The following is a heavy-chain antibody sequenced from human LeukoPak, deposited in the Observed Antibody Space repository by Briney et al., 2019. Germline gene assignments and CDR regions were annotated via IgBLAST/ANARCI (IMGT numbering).Heavy chain of an antibody. CDR1: GFTFRSYG. V-gene: IGHV3-33*01. D-gene: IGHD6-19*01. CDR2: IWYDGSNK. J-gene: IGHJ4*02. Sequence: PGGSLRLSCAASGFTFRSYGMHWVRQAPGKGLEWVAAIWYDGSNKYYADSVKGRFTVSRDNSKNTLYLQMNSLRAEDTAVYYCATAVASSSGWYADYWGQGTLVTVSS. CDR3: ATAVASSSGWYADY.